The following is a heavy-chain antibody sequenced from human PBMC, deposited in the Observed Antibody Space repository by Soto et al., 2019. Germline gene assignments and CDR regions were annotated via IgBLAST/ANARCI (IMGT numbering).Heavy chain of an antibody. CDR3: ARAYPIVTDV. CDR1: GGSISSGDYY. J-gene: IGHJ6*04. V-gene: IGHV4-30-4*01. Sequence: QVQLQESGPGLVKPSQTLSLTCTVSGGSISSGDYYWIWIRQPPGKGLEWIGYIYYSGSTYYNLALKSRVTIAVDTSKNQFSRKLSSVTAADTAVYYCARAYPIVTDVWGKGTTVTVSS. D-gene: IGHD2-15*01. CDR2: IYYSGST.